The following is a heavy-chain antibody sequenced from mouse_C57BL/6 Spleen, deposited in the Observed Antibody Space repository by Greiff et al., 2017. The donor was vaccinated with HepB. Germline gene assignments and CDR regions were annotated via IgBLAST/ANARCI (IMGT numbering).Heavy chain of an antibody. D-gene: IGHD3-1*01. CDR2: INPGSGGT. CDR1: GYAFTNYL. V-gene: IGHV1-54*01. J-gene: IGHJ3*01. Sequence: QVQLKESGAELVRPGTSVKVSCKASGYAFTNYLIEWVKQRPGQGLEWIGVINPGSGGTNYNEKFKGKATLTADKSSSTAYMQLSSLTSEDSAVYFCARWSEGRGFAYWGQGTLVTVSA. CDR3: ARWSEGRGFAY.